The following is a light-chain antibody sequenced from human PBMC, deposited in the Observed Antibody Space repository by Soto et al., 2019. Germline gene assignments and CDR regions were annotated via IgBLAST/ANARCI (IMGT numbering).Light chain of an antibody. V-gene: IGLV2-14*01. Sequence: QSVLTQPASVSGSPGQSITISCTGTSSDVGCYNYVSWYQQHPGKAPKLMIYDVSTRPSGVSNRFSGSKSGNTASLTISGLKAEDEADYYCSSYTSSSTYVFGTGTKLTVL. CDR2: DVS. CDR1: SSDVGCYNY. CDR3: SSYTSSSTYV. J-gene: IGLJ1*01.